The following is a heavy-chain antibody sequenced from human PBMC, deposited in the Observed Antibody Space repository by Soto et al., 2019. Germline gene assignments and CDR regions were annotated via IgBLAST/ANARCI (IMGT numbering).Heavy chain of an antibody. Sequence: ASETLSLTCSVSGDSVSSNYWGWIRQPPGKGLEWITHINYIGSTNHNPSLKSRVTTSVDTSRNQISLKLTSVTAADTAVYYCARDYYGSLDYWGQGTLVTAPQ. CDR2: INYIGST. CDR1: GDSVSSNY. V-gene: IGHV4-59*08. CDR3: ARDYYGSLDY. D-gene: IGHD3-10*01. J-gene: IGHJ4*02.